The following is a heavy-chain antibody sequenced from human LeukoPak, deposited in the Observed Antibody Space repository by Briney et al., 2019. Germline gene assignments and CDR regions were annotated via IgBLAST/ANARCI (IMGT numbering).Heavy chain of an antibody. CDR2: ITSTGAYI. J-gene: IGHJ6*03. V-gene: IGHV3-21*01. CDR1: GFTFGLYT. Sequence: GGSLRLSCDASGFTFGLYTITWVRQAPGKGLEWVSSITSTGAYINYADSVKGRFTISRDNAKNSLYLQMDSLRAGDTAVYYCARVATGATTSNYFYYYMDVWGRGTTVTVSS. D-gene: IGHD1-26*01. CDR3: ARVATGATTSNYFYYYMDV.